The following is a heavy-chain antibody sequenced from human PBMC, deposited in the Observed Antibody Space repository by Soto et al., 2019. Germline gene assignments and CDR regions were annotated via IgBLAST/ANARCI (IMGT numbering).Heavy chain of an antibody. J-gene: IGHJ6*02. CDR1: GFTFSSYS. D-gene: IGHD5-12*01. Sequence: PGGSLRLSCAASGFTFSSYSMNWVRQAPGKGLEWVSSISSSSSYIYYADSVKGRFTISRDNAKNSLYLQMNSLRAEDTAVYYCARDDEYGYDYRIETSYYYYGMDVWGQGITVTVSS. V-gene: IGHV3-21*01. CDR3: ARDDEYGYDYRIETSYYYYGMDV. CDR2: ISSSSSYI.